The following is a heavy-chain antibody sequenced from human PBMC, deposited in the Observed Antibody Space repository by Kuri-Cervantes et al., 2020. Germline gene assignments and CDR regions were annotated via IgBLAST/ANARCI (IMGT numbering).Heavy chain of an antibody. V-gene: IGHV4-39*07. CDR3: ARSVVVVAANNWFDP. Sequence: SETLSLTCTVSGGSISSSSYYWGWIRQPPGKGLERIGEIYHSGSTNYNPSLKSRVTISVDKSKNQFSLKLSSVTAADTAVYYCARSVVVVAANNWFDPWGQGTRVTVSS. D-gene: IGHD2-15*01. CDR1: GGSISSSSYY. CDR2: IYHSGST. J-gene: IGHJ5*02.